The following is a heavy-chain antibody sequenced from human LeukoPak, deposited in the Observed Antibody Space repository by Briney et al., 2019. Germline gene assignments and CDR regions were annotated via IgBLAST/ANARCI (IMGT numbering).Heavy chain of an antibody. J-gene: IGHJ4*02. V-gene: IGHV3-33*01. D-gene: IGHD7-27*01. CDR3: ARRGDNWGPFDY. CDR2: AYGDGSSQ. Sequence: GGCLRLSCAASGFPFSGYGMHWVRQAPGKGLEWVAVAYGDGSSQYYADSVKGRFSISKDISKNTLSLQMNSLRAEDTAVYYCARRGDNWGPFDYWGQGTLVTVSS. CDR1: GFPFSGYG.